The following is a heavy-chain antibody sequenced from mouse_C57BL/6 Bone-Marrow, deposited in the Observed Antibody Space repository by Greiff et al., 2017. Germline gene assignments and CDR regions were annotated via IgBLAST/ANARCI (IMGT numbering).Heavy chain of an antibody. V-gene: IGHV6-6*01. CDR2: IRNKANNHAT. CDR1: GFTFSDAW. J-gene: IGHJ3*01. CDR3: TGGRMVTTRFAY. Sequence: EVKLMESGGGLVQPGGSMKLSCAASGFTFSDAWMDWVRQSPEKGLEWVAEIRNKANNHATYYAESVKGRFTISRDDSKSSVYLQMSSIRAEDTGVYYCTGGRMVTTRFAYWGQGTLVTVSA. D-gene: IGHD2-2*01.